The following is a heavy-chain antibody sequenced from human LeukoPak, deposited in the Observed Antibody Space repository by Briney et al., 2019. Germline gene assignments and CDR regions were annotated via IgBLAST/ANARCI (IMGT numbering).Heavy chain of an antibody. CDR3: ARETSQKGAHYMDV. D-gene: IGHD3-16*01. Sequence: SETLSLTCTVSGGSIRSSSYYWTWIRQPPGKGLEWIGNIHSTGYTNYNPSLKSRVTISVDTSKNQFSLKLRSVTAADTAVYYCARETSQKGAHYMDVWGKGTTVTISS. CDR2: IHSTGYT. V-gene: IGHV4-39*07. J-gene: IGHJ6*03. CDR1: GGSIRSSSYY.